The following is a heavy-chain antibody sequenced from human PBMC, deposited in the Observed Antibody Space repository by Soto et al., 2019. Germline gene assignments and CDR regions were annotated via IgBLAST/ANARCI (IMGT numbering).Heavy chain of an antibody. CDR3: AKDRKASVTLGLDAFDI. Sequence: GGSLRLSCAASGFTFSHYAMGWVRQAPGKGLQWVSGISWNSGSIGYADSVKGRFTISRDNAKNSLYLQMNSLRAEDTALYYCAKDRKASVTLGLDAFDIWGQGTMVTVSS. V-gene: IGHV3-9*01. D-gene: IGHD4-17*01. CDR2: ISWNSGSI. J-gene: IGHJ3*02. CDR1: GFTFSHYA.